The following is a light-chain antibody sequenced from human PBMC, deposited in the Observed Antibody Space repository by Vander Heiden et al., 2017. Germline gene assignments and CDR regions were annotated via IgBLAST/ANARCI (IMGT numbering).Light chain of an antibody. CDR1: SSDVGSYHL. Sequence: QSALTQPASVSASPGQSITLSCTGTSSDVGSYHLVSWYQQHPGKAPKLMIYEVRKRPSGVSNRFSGSKSGNTASLTISGLQAEDEADYYCCSYAGSSTSVVFGGGTKLTVL. V-gene: IGLV2-23*02. J-gene: IGLJ2*01. CDR3: CSYAGSSTSVV. CDR2: EVR.